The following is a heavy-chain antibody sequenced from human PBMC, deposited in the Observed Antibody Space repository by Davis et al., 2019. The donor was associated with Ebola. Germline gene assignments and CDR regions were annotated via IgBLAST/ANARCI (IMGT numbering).Heavy chain of an antibody. CDR3: ARAITMIVAESWFDP. D-gene: IGHD3-22*01. Sequence: ASVQVSCMASVGTFISYDIRRVRQAPGQRLEWIGWIRAYNGNTNYAQKLQGRVTMTTDTSTSTAYMELRSLRSDDTAVYYCARAITMIVAESWFDPWGQGTLVTVSS. J-gene: IGHJ5*02. V-gene: IGHV1-18*01. CDR1: VGTFISYD. CDR2: IRAYNGNT.